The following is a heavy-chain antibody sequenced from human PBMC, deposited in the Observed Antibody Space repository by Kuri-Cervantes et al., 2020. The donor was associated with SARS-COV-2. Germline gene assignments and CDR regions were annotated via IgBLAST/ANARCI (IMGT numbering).Heavy chain of an antibody. CDR1: GFTFSSYA. J-gene: IGHJ4*02. CDR3: ASGYGSGSYYSIPFDY. CDR2: ISGSGGST. Sequence: GGSLRLSCAASGFTFSSYAMSWVRQAPGKGLEWVSAISGSGGSTYYADSVKGRFTISRDNAKNSLYLQMNSLRAEDTAVYYCASGYGSGSYYSIPFDYWGQGTLVTVSS. V-gene: IGHV3-23*01. D-gene: IGHD3-10*01.